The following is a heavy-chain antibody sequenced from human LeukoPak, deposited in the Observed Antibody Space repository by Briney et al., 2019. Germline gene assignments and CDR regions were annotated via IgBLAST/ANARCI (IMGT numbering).Heavy chain of an antibody. CDR2: IYTSGST. CDR1: GGSISSYY. D-gene: IGHD3-16*01. Sequence: SETLSLTCTVSGGSISSYYWSWIRQPPGEGLEWIGYIYTSGSTNYNPSLKSRVTISVDTSKNQFSLKLSSVTAADTAVYYCARQNYDYPDYWGQGTLVTVSS. V-gene: IGHV4-4*09. J-gene: IGHJ4*02. CDR3: ARQNYDYPDY.